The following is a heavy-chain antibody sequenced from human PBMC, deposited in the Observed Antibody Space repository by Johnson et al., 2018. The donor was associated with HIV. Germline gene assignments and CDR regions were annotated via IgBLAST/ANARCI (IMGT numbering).Heavy chain of an antibody. J-gene: IGHJ3*02. CDR2: ISYDGSNK. Sequence: QVQLVESGGGVVQPGRSLRLSCAASGFTFSSYGMHWVRQAPGKGLEWLAVISYDGSNKYYADSVKGRFTISRDNSKNTLFLQMNSLRAEDTAVYYCAKDHDYGDAFDIWGQGTMVTVSS. D-gene: IGHD4-17*01. CDR1: GFTFSSYG. V-gene: IGHV3-30*18. CDR3: AKDHDYGDAFDI.